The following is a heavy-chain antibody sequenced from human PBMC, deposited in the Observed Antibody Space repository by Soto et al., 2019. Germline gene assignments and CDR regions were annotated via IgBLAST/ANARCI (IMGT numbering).Heavy chain of an antibody. J-gene: IGHJ6*02. CDR2: ISWDGGST. CDR3: AKASSLHPNYYYGMDV. V-gene: IGHV3-43*01. Sequence: GGSLRLSCAASGFTFDDYTMHRVRQAPGKGLEWVSLISWDGGSTYYADSVKGRFTISRDNSKNSLYLQMNSLRTEDTALYYCAKASSLHPNYYYGMDVWGQGTTVTVSS. CDR1: GFTFDDYT.